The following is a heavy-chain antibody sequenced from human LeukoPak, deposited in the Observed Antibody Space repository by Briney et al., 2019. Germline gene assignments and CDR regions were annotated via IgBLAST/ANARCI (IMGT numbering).Heavy chain of an antibody. CDR1: GFTVSSNY. CDR2: IYSGGST. CDR3: ASRRDGYNLPFDY. Sequence: PGGSLRLSCAASGFTVSSNYMSWVRQAPGKGLEWVSVIYSGGSTYYADSVKGRFTISRDTSKNTLYLQMNSLRAEDTAVYYCASRRDGYNLPFDYWGQGTLVTVSS. J-gene: IGHJ4*02. V-gene: IGHV3-53*01. D-gene: IGHD5-24*01.